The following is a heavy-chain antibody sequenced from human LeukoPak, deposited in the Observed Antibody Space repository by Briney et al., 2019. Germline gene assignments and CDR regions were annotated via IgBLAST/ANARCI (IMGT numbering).Heavy chain of an antibody. CDR2: INAGNGNT. Sequence: GASVKVSCKASGYTFTSYAMHWVRQAPGQRLEWMGWINAGNGNTKYSQKFQGRVTITRDTSASTAYMELSSLRSEDTAVHYCARAAYYCSSTSCYALPSDYWGQGTLVTVSS. CDR3: ARAAYYCSSTSCYALPSDY. CDR1: GYTFTSYA. D-gene: IGHD2-2*01. J-gene: IGHJ4*02. V-gene: IGHV1-3*01.